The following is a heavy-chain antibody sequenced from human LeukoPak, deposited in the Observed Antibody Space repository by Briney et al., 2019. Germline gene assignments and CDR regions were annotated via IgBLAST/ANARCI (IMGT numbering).Heavy chain of an antibody. CDR3: ARDNRDWAFDY. V-gene: IGHV3-30*02. CDR1: GFIFSKYG. D-gene: IGHD2-21*02. J-gene: IGHJ4*02. Sequence: GGSLRLSCGASGFIFSKYGMHWVRQAPGRGLEWVAFINDKGVDKNYADSVKGRFTISRDNSKNTLVLQMNSLRSEDTAVYFCARDNRDWAFDYWGQGTLVTVSS. CDR2: INDKGVDK.